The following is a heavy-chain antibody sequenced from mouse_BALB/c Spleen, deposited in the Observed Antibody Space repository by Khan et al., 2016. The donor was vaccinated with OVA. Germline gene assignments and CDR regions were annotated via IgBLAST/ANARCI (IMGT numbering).Heavy chain of an antibody. V-gene: IGHV3-2*02. J-gene: IGHJ2*01. D-gene: IGHD1-2*01. CDR1: GYSITSGYG. CDR3: ARTARIKY. CDR2: KSYSGST. Sequence: EVQLQESGPGLVKPSQSLSLTCTVTGYSITSGYGWNWIRQFPGNKLEWMGYKSYSGSTNYNPSLKSRISITRDTSKNQFFLQLNSVATEDTATYYYARTARIKYWGQGTTLTVSS.